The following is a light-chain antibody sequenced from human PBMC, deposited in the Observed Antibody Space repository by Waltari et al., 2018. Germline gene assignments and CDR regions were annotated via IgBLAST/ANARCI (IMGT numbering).Light chain of an antibody. V-gene: IGKV4-1*01. J-gene: IGKJ1*01. CDR1: QSLLHSAVNKSY. CDR2: LAS. Sequence: DIVMTQSPDSLAVPLGERATFSCRSSQSLLHSAVNKSYLAWFQQKSGQSPKLLMDLASERDYWDPDRFIGSGSGTDFTLAISRLQPEDVATYYCLQYYSLPQTFGQGTKVEI. CDR3: LQYYSLPQT.